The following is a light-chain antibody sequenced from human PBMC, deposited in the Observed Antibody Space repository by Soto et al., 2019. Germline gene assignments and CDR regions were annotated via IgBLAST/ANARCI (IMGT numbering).Light chain of an antibody. CDR1: SSDVGNYNL. V-gene: IGLV2-23*01. CDR3: CSYAGSSIHVV. Sequence: QSALTQPASVSGSPGQSITISCTGTSSDVGNYNLVSWYQQHPGKAPKLMIYEGSKRPSGVSNRFSGSKSGNTASLTISGLQAEDEADYYCCSYAGSSIHVVFGGWTKLTVL. J-gene: IGLJ2*01. CDR2: EGS.